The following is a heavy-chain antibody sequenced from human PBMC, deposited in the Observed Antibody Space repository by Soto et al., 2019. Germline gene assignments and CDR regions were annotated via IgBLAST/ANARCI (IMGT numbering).Heavy chain of an antibody. CDR2: IYYSGST. D-gene: IGHD6-6*01. CDR1: GGSISSYY. Sequence: SETLSLTCTVSGGSISSYYWSWIRQPPGKGLEWIGYIYYSGSTNYNPSLRSRVTISVDTSKNQFSLKPTSVTAADTAVYYCAKDYTSSWSLSWFDPWGQGTLVTVSS. J-gene: IGHJ5*02. CDR3: AKDYTSSWSLSWFDP. V-gene: IGHV4-59*01.